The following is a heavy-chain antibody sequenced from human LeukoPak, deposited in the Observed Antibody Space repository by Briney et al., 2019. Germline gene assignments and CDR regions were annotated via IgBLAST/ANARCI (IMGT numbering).Heavy chain of an antibody. V-gene: IGHV3-48*04. J-gene: IGHJ4*02. CDR2: ISSSGSTI. D-gene: IGHD4-17*01. Sequence: GRSLRLSCAASRFTFSSYSMNWVRQAPGKGLEWVSYISSSGSTIYYADSVKGRFTISRDNAKNSLYLQMNSLRAEDTAVYYCARVGDYGDYWGQGTLVTVSS. CDR3: ARVGDYGDY. CDR1: RFTFSSYS.